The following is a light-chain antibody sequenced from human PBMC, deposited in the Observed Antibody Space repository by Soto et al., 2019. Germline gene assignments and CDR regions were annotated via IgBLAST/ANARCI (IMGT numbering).Light chain of an antibody. CDR1: QSISSY. CDR2: AAS. CDR3: QQSYTTPRT. J-gene: IGKJ1*01. Sequence: DIQMTQSPSSLSASVGDRVTITCRASQSISSYLNWYQQKPGKAPKLLIYAASSLQSGVPSRFSGSGSGTDFTLTISSLQPEDFATYYCQQSYTTPRTLGQGTRWIA. V-gene: IGKV1-39*01.